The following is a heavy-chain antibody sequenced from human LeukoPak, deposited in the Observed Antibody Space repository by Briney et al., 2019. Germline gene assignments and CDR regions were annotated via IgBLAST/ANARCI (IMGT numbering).Heavy chain of an antibody. CDR3: ARLGGDGYNDGIDY. D-gene: IGHD5-24*01. Sequence: SETLSLTCTVSGGSISSSSYYWGWIRQPPGKGLEWIGSIYYSGSTYYNPSFKSRVTISVDTSKNQFSLKLSSVTAADTAVYYCARLGGDGYNDGIDYWGQGTLVTVSS. J-gene: IGHJ4*02. CDR2: IYYSGST. V-gene: IGHV4-39*01. CDR1: GGSISSSSYY.